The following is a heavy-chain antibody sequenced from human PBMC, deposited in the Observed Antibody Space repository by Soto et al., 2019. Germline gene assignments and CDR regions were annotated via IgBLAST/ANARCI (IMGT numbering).Heavy chain of an antibody. CDR3: AREPHPDYGAPFDY. CDR1: GGTFSSYA. J-gene: IGHJ4*02. Sequence: GASVKVSCKASGGTFSSYAISWVRQAPGQGLEWMGGIIPIFGTANYAQKFQGRVTITADESTSTAYMELSSLRSEDTAVYYCAREPHPDYGAPFDYWGQGTLVTVSS. D-gene: IGHD4-17*01. CDR2: IIPIFGTA. V-gene: IGHV1-69*13.